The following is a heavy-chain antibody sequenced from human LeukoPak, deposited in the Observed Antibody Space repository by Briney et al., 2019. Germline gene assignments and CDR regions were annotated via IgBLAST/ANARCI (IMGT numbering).Heavy chain of an antibody. V-gene: IGHV3-15*01. CDR2: IKSKSDGGTT. CDR3: ATDGISEETATDY. CDR1: GFTFSNAW. Sequence: PGGSLGLSCAASGFTFSNAWMNWVRQAPGKGLGWVGRIKSKSDGGTTDYAAPVKGRFIISRDDSKKTLYLQMNSLKTEDTAVYFCATDGISEETATDYWGQGTLVTVSS. J-gene: IGHJ4*02. D-gene: IGHD5-18*01.